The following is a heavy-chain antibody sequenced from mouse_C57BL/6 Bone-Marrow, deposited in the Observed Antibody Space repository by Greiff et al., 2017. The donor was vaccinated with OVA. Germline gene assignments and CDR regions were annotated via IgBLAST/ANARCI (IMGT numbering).Heavy chain of an antibody. CDR2: IHPNSGST. Sequence: VQLQQPGAELVKPGASVKLSCKASGYTFTSYWMHWVKQRPGHGLEWIGMIHPNSGSTNYNEKFKSKATLTVDKSSSTAYMQLSSLTSADSAVYYCANVRRYYFDYWGQGTTLTVSS. CDR1: GYTFTSYW. V-gene: IGHV1-64*01. D-gene: IGHD2-14*01. J-gene: IGHJ2*01. CDR3: ANVRRYYFDY.